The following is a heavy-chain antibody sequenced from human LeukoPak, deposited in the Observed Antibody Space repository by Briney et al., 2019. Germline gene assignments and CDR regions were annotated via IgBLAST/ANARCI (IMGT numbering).Heavy chain of an antibody. CDR2: INQDGSEE. CDR1: GFTFRTYW. CDR3: ARWNMELQRNAFDF. D-gene: IGHD1/OR15-1a*01. V-gene: IGHV3-7*01. J-gene: IGHJ3*01. Sequence: GGSLRPSCAASGFTFRTYWMSWIRQAPGKEPEWVADINQDGSEEYYLQSVRGRFTVSRDNAQNAVFLQMTNLRADDTAVYYCARWNMELQRNAFDFWGQGTVVTVSS.